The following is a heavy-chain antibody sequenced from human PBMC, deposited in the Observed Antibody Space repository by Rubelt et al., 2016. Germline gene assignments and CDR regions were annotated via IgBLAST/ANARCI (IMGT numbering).Heavy chain of an antibody. D-gene: IGHD5-24*01. CDR1: GFTFSNYG. CDR3: AKESGDGNNPSD. CDR2: IRYDGNSK. Sequence: QVQLVESGGGVVQPGGSLRLSCAASGFTFSNYGMHWVRPAPGKGMEWMTFIRYDGNSKYYADSVKGRFTIARDNSKHTLYLQMNSLRPEDTAIYYCAKESGDGNNPSDCGQGTLVTVTS. V-gene: IGHV3-30*02. J-gene: IGHJ4*02.